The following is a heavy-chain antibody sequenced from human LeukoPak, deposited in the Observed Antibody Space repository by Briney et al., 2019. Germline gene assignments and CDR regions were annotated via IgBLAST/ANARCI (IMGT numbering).Heavy chain of an antibody. V-gene: IGHV1-46*01. CDR3: AGELDSSGHINGRAFAY. J-gene: IGHJ4*02. CDR2: INPNSGST. D-gene: IGHD3-22*01. Sequence: ASVKVSCKASGYTFTSYYVHWVRQAPGQGLEWMGRINPNSGSTSYAQKFQGRVTMTRDMSTSTVYMGLRSLISDDTAGYYCAGELDSSGHINGRAFAYWVWGTVAMVSS. CDR1: GYTFTSYY.